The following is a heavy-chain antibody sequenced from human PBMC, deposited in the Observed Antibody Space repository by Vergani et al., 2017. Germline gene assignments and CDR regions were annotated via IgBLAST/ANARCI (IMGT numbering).Heavy chain of an antibody. CDR3: ARSDSLLWFGESPPHFDY. D-gene: IGHD3-10*01. CDR1: GFTFSSYS. V-gene: IGHV3-48*01. Sequence: EVQLVESGGGLVQPGGSLRLSCAASGFTFSSYSMNWVRQAPGKGLEWVSYISSSSSTIYYADSVKGRFTISRDNAKNSLYLQMKTLRAEDTAVYYCARSDSLLWFGESPPHFDYWGQGTLVTVSS. J-gene: IGHJ4*02. CDR2: ISSSSSTI.